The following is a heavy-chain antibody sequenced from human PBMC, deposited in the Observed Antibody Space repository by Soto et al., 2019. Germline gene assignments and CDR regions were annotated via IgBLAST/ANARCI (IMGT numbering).Heavy chain of an antibody. Sequence: NPSETRSLTCTVSGGAVSSGTYYWSWIRQPPGKGLEWIGHIYFTVSTNYNPSLKSRVTMSLDTSRNQFSLKLGSVTAADTAVYYCTRGPPRVQWCERWGMGNMVSVSS. CDR3: TRGPPRVQWCER. CDR2: IYFTVST. J-gene: IGHJ5*02. CDR1: GGAVSSGTYY. V-gene: IGHV4-61*01.